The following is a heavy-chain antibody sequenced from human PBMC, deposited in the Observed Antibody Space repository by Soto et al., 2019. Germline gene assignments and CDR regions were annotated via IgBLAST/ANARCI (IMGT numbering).Heavy chain of an antibody. J-gene: IGHJ3*02. CDR1: GFTLSRFW. CDR3: ARDADNFDGTLCYDGYDM. CDR2: IKFDGSQK. D-gene: IGHD3-9*01. Sequence: EVQLVESGGTVVQPGGSLRLSCTASGFTLSRFWMNWVRQAPGKGLEWVANIKFDGSQKSYVDSVKGRFTISRDNAENSLHLQMDSLRAEDTAVYYCARDADNFDGTLCYDGYDMWGRGTMVTVSS. V-gene: IGHV3-7*01.